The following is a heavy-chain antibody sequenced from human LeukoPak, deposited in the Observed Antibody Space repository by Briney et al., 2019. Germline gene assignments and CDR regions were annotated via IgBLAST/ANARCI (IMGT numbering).Heavy chain of an antibody. CDR1: GFNFSDYY. V-gene: IGHV3-23*01. J-gene: IGHJ4*02. CDR3: AKSPIEMATTDFDY. CDR2: ISGSGGST. D-gene: IGHD5-24*01. Sequence: GGSLRLSCAASGFNFSDYYMSWVRQAPGKGLEWVSAISGSGGSTYYADSVKGRFTISRDNSKNTLYLQMNSLRAEDTAVYYCAKSPIEMATTDFDYWGQGTLVTVSS.